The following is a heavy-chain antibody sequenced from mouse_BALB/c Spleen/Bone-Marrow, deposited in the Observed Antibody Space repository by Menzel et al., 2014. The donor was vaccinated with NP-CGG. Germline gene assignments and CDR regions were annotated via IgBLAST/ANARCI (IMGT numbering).Heavy chain of an antibody. V-gene: IGHV1S81*02. J-gene: IGHJ3*01. CDR1: GYTFTNYY. CDR2: INPGNGGT. D-gene: IGHD6-2*01. Sequence: QAQLQQSGAELVKPGASVKLSCKTSGYTFTNYYIYWVKQRPGQGLEWIGEINPGNGGTNFNERFKSKATLTVDKSSTTAYILLTSLTSEDSAVYYCARGSPYWGQGTLVTVSA. CDR3: ARGSPY.